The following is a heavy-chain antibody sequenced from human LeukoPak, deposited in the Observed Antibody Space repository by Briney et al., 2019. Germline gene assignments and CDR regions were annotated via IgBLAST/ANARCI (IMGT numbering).Heavy chain of an antibody. CDR2: IYYSGST. V-gene: IGHV4-59*12. CDR1: GGSISSYY. J-gene: IGHJ4*02. D-gene: IGHD5-18*01. CDR3: ARDRRRGYNYGYEEY. Sequence: KPSETLSLTCTVSGGSISSYYWSWIRQPPGKGLEWIGYIYYSGSTNYNPSLKSRVTISVDTSKNQFSLKLSSVTAADTAVYYCARDRRRGYNYGYEEYWGQGTLVTVSS.